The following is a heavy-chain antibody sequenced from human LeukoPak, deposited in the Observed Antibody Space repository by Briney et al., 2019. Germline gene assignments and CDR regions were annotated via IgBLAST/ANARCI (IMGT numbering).Heavy chain of an antibody. V-gene: IGHV3-30*18. CDR2: ISYDGSNK. D-gene: IGHD6-13*01. CDR3: AKDSGYSSSWFFDY. J-gene: IGHJ4*02. CDR1: GFTFSSYG. Sequence: PGGSLRLSCAASGFTFSSYGMHWVRQAPDKGLEWVAVISYDGSNKYYADSVKGRFTISRDNSKNTLYLQMNSLRAEDTAVYYCAKDSGYSSSWFFDYWGQGTLVTVSS.